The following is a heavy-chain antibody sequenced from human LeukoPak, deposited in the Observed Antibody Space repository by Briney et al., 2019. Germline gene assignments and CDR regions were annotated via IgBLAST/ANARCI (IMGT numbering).Heavy chain of an antibody. V-gene: IGHV4-39*07. J-gene: IGHJ3*02. D-gene: IGHD3-3*01. CDR1: GGSISSSSYY. Sequence: SETLSLTCTVSGGSISSSSYYWGWIRQPPGKGLEWIGSIYYSGSTYYNPSLKSRVTISVDTSKNQFSLKLSSVTAADTAVYYCARVPITIFGVAKGAFDIWGQGTMVTVSS. CDR3: ARVPITIFGVAKGAFDI. CDR2: IYYSGST.